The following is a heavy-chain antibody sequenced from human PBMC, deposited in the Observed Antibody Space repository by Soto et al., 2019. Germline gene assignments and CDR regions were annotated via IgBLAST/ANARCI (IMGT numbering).Heavy chain of an antibody. Sequence: QVQLVQSGAEVKKPGSSVKVSCKASGGTLSNYAINWVRQAPGQGLEWMGGIIPMFGTANYAQKFQGRVTITADGSTSTAYMELSSLRSEDTAVYYCARGGFSSSYRLDYWDQGTLVAVSS. CDR2: IIPMFGTA. CDR1: GGTLSNYA. V-gene: IGHV1-69*01. J-gene: IGHJ4*02. CDR3: ARGGFSSSYRLDY. D-gene: IGHD6-6*01.